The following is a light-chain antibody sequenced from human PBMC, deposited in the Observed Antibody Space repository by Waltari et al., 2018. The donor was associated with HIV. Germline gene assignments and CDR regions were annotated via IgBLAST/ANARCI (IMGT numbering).Light chain of an antibody. J-gene: IGLJ3*02. Sequence: QSALTQPASVSGSLGQSITISCTGASTYVGRYSLVSWYQNRPGQAPTLLIYDDSKRPLGISSRFSGSKSGNTASLTISGLQSEDEADYYCCSYGGDDTLVFGGGTKVTAL. CDR2: DDS. CDR1: STYVGRYSL. CDR3: CSYGGDDTLV. V-gene: IGLV2-23*01.